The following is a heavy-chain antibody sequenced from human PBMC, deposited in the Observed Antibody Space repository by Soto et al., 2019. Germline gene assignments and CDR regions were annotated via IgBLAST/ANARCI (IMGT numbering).Heavy chain of an antibody. CDR1: GFTFSSYG. D-gene: IGHD6-19*01. CDR2: ISYDGSNK. Sequence: GESLKISCAASGFTFSSYGMHWVRQAPGKGLEWVAVISYDGSNKYYADSVKGRFTISRDNSKNTLYLQMNSLRAEDTAVYYCAKQPDSSGWYGEKEGGMDVWGQGTTVTV. V-gene: IGHV3-30*18. CDR3: AKQPDSSGWYGEKEGGMDV. J-gene: IGHJ6*02.